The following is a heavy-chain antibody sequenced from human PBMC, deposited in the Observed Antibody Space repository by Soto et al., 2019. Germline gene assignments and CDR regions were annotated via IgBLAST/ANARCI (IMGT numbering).Heavy chain of an antibody. Sequence: PGGSLRLSCAASEFTFSSHWMTWVRQGPGKGLEWVATMNQDGSAKYYVDSVKGRFTMSRDNAKNSLYLQMNNLRVEDTAVYYCAGSIAAPSSFDYWGQGTLVTVSS. CDR3: AGSIAAPSSFDY. V-gene: IGHV3-7*01. CDR2: MNQDGSAK. CDR1: EFTFSSHW. J-gene: IGHJ4*02. D-gene: IGHD6-6*01.